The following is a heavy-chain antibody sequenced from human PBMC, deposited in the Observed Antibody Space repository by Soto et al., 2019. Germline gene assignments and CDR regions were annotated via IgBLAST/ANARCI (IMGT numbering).Heavy chain of an antibody. CDR2: IYSGGST. Sequence: SGFTVSSSHTSWVRQAPGKGLEWVSLIYSGGSTYYADSVKGRFTISRDNAKNSLYLQMNSLRAEDTALYYCAKDMGYSSGWLIDYWGQGTLVTVSS. V-gene: IGHV3-53*05. CDR1: GFTVSSSH. D-gene: IGHD6-19*01. J-gene: IGHJ4*02. CDR3: AKDMGYSSGWLIDY.